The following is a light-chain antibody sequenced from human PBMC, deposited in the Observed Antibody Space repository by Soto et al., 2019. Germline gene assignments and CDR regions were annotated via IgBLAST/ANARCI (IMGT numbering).Light chain of an antibody. V-gene: IGKV1-33*01. CDR2: DGA. CDR3: QQYDTLFT. J-gene: IGKJ3*01. Sequence: DIQMTQSPSSLSASVGDRVTITCRASQAISYYLTWYQQKPGKAPKLLIYDGANLETGVPSRFSGSGSGTDFTFTISSLQPEDIGTYYCQQYDTLFTFGPGTKVDLK. CDR1: QAISYY.